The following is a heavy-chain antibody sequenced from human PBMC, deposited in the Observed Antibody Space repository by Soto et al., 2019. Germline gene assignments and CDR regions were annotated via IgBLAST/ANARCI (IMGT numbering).Heavy chain of an antibody. J-gene: IGHJ4*02. Sequence: QVQLVESGGGVVQPGRSLRLSCAASGFTFSSYAMHWVRQAPGKGLEWVAVISYDGSNKYYADSVKGRFTISRDNSKNTLYLQMNSLRAEDTAAYYCARDISGWGIAGQLWGQGTLVTVSS. D-gene: IGHD6-13*01. CDR2: ISYDGSNK. CDR3: ARDISGWGIAGQL. CDR1: GFTFSSYA. V-gene: IGHV3-30-3*01.